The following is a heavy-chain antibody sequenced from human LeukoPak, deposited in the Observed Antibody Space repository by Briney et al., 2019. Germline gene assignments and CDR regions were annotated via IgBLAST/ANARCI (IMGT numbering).Heavy chain of an antibody. CDR1: GLTFSSYA. J-gene: IGHJ4*02. V-gene: IGHV3-23*01. D-gene: IGHD2-15*01. Sequence: PGGSLRLSCAASGLTFSSYAMNWVRQAPGKGLEWVSSILISGGRTYYADSVKGRFTISRDNSKNTLYLQMNSLRAEDTAVYFCANGYCTGDNCYPRYGCWGQGTLVTVSS. CDR3: ANGYCTGDNCYPRYGC. CDR2: ILISGGRT.